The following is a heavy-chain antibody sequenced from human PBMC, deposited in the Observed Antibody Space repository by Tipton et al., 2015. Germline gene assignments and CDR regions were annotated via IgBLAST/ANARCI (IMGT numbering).Heavy chain of an antibody. V-gene: IGHV4-4*02. D-gene: IGHD4-17*01. Sequence: TLSLTCAVSGDSINSSIWWSWVRQPPGKGLEWIGDIYHSAHTKYNPSLESRVSMSVDMSKNQFSLKLNSVTAADTALYYCASHYSTVTIPYYYYGMDVWGQGTTVTVS. CDR1: GDSINSSIW. CDR2: IYHSAHT. J-gene: IGHJ6*02. CDR3: ASHYSTVTIPYYYYGMDV.